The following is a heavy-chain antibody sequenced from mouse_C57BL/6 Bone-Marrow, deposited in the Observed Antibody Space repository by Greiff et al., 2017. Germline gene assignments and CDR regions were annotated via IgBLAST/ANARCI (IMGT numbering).Heavy chain of an antibody. D-gene: IGHD2-4*01. V-gene: IGHV1-76*01. Sequence: QVQLQQSGAELVRPGASVKLSCKASGYTFTDYYINWVKQRPGQGLEWIARIYPGSGNTYYNEKFKGKATLTAEKSSSTAYMQLSSLTSEDSAVYFCAREDYDYDGYFDVWGTGTTVTVSS. CDR3: AREDYDYDGYFDV. J-gene: IGHJ1*03. CDR1: GYTFTDYY. CDR2: IYPGSGNT.